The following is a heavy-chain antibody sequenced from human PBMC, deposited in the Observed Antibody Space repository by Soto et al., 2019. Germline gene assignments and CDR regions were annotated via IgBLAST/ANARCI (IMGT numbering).Heavy chain of an antibody. CDR3: AQIPIDDYGDHVAEYFQH. J-gene: IGHJ1*01. CDR1: GFSLTTSGVG. CDR2: IYWDDDK. V-gene: IGHV2-5*02. Sequence: QITLKESGPTLVKPTQTLTLTCTFSGFSLTTSGVGVGWIRQPPGKALEWLALIYWDDDKRYSPSLKSRLTITMDTSKNQVVLTMTNMDPVDTATYYCAQIPIDDYGDHVAEYFQHWGQGTLVTVSS. D-gene: IGHD4-17*01.